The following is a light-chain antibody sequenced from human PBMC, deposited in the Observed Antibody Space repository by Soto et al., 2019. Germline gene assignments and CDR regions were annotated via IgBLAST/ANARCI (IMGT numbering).Light chain of an antibody. Sequence: EIVMTQSPATLSVSPGERATLSCRASQSVSSNLAWYQQKPGQAPRLLIYGASTRATGIPARFSGSGSGTEFTLTISSLQSEDFAFYYCQQYNNWPSIFTSGPGTKVDIK. V-gene: IGKV3-15*01. J-gene: IGKJ3*01. CDR3: QQYNNWPSIFT. CDR1: QSVSSN. CDR2: GAS.